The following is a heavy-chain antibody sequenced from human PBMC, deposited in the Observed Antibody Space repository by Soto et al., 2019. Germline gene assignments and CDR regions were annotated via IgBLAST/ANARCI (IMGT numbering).Heavy chain of an antibody. D-gene: IGHD2-21*02. CDR1: GFTFRNYD. J-gene: IGHJ6*02. Sequence: EVQLVESGGGLVQPGGSLRLSCEASGFTFRNYDMHWVRQGTGKGLEWVSGISAAGDPDYADSVEGRFTISRENAQNSFFLQMNSLRFGDTAVYSFARTARDFYGLDVWGQGTTVIVSS. V-gene: IGHV3-13*05. CDR3: ARTARDFYGLDV. CDR2: ISAAGDP.